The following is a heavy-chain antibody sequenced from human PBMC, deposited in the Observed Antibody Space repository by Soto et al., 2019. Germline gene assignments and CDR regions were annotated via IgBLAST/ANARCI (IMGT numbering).Heavy chain of an antibody. J-gene: IGHJ4*02. D-gene: IGHD2-21*01. CDR3: ARHVLDGDQLFPLDY. V-gene: IGHV4-39*01. Sequence: QLQLQESGPGLVKPSETLSLTCTVSGGSISSSSYYWGWIRQPPGKGLEWIGSIYYSGSTYYNPSLKGRVTISVDTSKNQFSLKLSSVTAADTAVYYCARHVLDGDQLFPLDYWGQGTLVTVSS. CDR2: IYYSGST. CDR1: GGSISSSSYY.